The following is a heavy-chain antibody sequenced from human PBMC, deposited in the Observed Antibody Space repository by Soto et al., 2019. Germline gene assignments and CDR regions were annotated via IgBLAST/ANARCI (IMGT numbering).Heavy chain of an antibody. CDR3: AKDLESGFSYGPFDY. V-gene: IGHV3-23*01. CDR2: MSGSVGTT. Sequence: PGGSLRLSCAASGFTFSNYAMSWVRQAPGKGLEWVSVMSGSVGTTYYADSVKGRFTISRDNSKNTLHLQMNSLRAEDTAVYYCAKDLESGFSYGPFDYWGQGTLVTSPQ. D-gene: IGHD5-18*01. CDR1: GFTFSNYA. J-gene: IGHJ4*02.